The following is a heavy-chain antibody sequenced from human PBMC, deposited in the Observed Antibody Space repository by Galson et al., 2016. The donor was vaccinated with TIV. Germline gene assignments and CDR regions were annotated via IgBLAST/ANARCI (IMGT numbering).Heavy chain of an antibody. D-gene: IGHD5-18*01. Sequence: SLRLSCAASGFTFDDYAMTWVRQVPGKGLEWVSGINWNGVSTDYAESVKGRFTISRANAKNTLYLQMNSLRAEDTALYYCARDGVVDASMDYYYYYYLDVWGKGTTVTVSS. CDR3: ARDGVVDASMDYYYYYYLDV. CDR2: INWNGVST. V-gene: IGHV3-20*04. CDR1: GFTFDDYA. J-gene: IGHJ6*03.